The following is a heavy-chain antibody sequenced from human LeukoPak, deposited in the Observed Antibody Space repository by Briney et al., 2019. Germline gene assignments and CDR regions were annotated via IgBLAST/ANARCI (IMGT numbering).Heavy chain of an antibody. CDR2: IYHSGST. Sequence: PSETLSLTCAVSGYSISSSDYWGWIRQPPEKGLEWIGSIYHSGSTYYNPSFKSRVTISVDTSRNQFSLKLRSVTAADTAVYYCARGVTSISRGSYGYWGQGTLVTVSS. CDR1: GYSISSSDY. D-gene: IGHD2-15*01. V-gene: IGHV4-38-2*01. J-gene: IGHJ4*02. CDR3: ARGVTSISRGSYGY.